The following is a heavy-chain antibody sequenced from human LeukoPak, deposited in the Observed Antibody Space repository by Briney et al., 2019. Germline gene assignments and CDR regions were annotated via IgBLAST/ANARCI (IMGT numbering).Heavy chain of an antibody. Sequence: GGSLRLSCAASGFTFSSYGMHWVRQAPGKGLEWVALIWFDGTEKFYADSVKGRFTISRDNSRNTVDLQMNSLRVEDTAVYYCARDSNSAGDYWGQGTLVTVSS. V-gene: IGHV3-33*08. J-gene: IGHJ4*02. CDR3: ARDSNSAGDY. D-gene: IGHD3-10*01. CDR2: IWFDGTEK. CDR1: GFTFSSYG.